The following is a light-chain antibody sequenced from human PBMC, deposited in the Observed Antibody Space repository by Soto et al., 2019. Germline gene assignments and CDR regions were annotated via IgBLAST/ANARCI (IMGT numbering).Light chain of an antibody. CDR2: ATP. CDR1: QDISNF. J-gene: IGKJ4*01. V-gene: IGKV1-12*01. Sequence: PSSLSASVGDRVTITCRASQDISNFLAWYQQIPGKAPKLLISATPTLQSGVPSRFSGSGSGTDFTLTVGGLQPEDAATYYCQQTKSFPLTFGGGTKVDIK. CDR3: QQTKSFPLT.